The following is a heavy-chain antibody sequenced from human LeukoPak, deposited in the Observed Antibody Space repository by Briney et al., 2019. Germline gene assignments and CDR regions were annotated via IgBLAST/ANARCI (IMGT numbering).Heavy chain of an antibody. CDR2: INWNSGSI. Sequence: HPGGSLRLSCAASGFTFDDYAMHWVRQAPGKGLEWVSGINWNSGSIGYADSVKGRFTISRDNAKNSLYLQMNSLRADDTAVYYCARDIYKGAAHRYYSSYDYWGQGILVTVSS. J-gene: IGHJ4*02. D-gene: IGHD2/OR15-2a*01. CDR3: ARDIYKGAAHRYYSSYDY. CDR1: GFTFDDYA. V-gene: IGHV3-9*01.